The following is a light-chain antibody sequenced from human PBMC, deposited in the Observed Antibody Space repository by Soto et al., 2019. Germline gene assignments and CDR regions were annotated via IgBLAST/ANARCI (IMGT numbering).Light chain of an antibody. V-gene: IGKV3-11*01. CDR2: DAS. CDR1: HSVDSY. Sequence: EIVLTQSPATLSLSPGERATLSCRASHSVDSYLAWYQHKPGQAPRLLIYDASNRAPGIPARFSGSASGTDFTLTISSLEPGDFALYYCQQRRDWPLFTFGPGTKVDVK. J-gene: IGKJ3*01. CDR3: QQRRDWPLFT.